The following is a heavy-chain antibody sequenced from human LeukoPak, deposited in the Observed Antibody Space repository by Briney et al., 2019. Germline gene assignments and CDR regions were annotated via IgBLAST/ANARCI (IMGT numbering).Heavy chain of an antibody. D-gene: IGHD3-10*01. V-gene: IGHV3-7*01. CDR3: AKVAHYYYGSESYYFFEH. J-gene: IGHJ4*02. CDR2: IKQDGTEK. Sequence: GGSLRLSCAASGFTFSSYEMNWVRQPPGKGLEWVANIKQDGTEKYYVDSVKGRFTISRDNAKNSLYLQMNSLRVEDTAIYYCAKVAHYYYGSESYYFFEHWGQGTPVTASS. CDR1: GFTFSSYE.